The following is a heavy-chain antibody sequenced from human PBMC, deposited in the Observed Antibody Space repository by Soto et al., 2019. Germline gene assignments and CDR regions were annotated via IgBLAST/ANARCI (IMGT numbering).Heavy chain of an antibody. V-gene: IGHV4-39*01. Sequence: QLQLQESGPGLVKPSETLSLTCTVSGGSISSSSYYWGWIRQPPGEGLEWIGSIYYSGSTYYNPSLKSRVTISVDTSKNQFSLKLSSVTAADTAVYYCARSYIAAAGRYYFDYWGQGTLVTVSS. CDR3: ARSYIAAAGRYYFDY. D-gene: IGHD6-13*01. CDR1: GGSISSSSYY. CDR2: IYYSGST. J-gene: IGHJ4*02.